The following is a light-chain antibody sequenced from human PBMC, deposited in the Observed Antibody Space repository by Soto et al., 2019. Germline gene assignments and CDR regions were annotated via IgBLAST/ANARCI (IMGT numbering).Light chain of an antibody. CDR3: SSYTSSSTHYV. CDR2: EVS. CDR1: SSDVGGYNY. V-gene: IGLV2-14*01. Sequence: QSVLTQPASVSGSPGQSITISCTGTSSDVGGYNYVSWYQQHPGKAPKLMIYEVSNRPSGVSNRFSGSKSGNTASLTISGLQAEEEADYYCSSYTSSSTHYVFGAGTKVTV. J-gene: IGLJ1*01.